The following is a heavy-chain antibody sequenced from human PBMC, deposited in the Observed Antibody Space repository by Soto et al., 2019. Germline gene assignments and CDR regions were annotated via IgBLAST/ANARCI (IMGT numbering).Heavy chain of an antibody. Sequence: GGSLRLSCAASGFTFSSYAMSWVRQAPGKGLEWVSAISGSGGSTYYADSVKGRFTISRDNSKNTLYLQMNSLRAEETAVYYCARGYCSSTSCYRYDYYYGMDVWGQGTTVTVSS. CDR3: ARGYCSSTSCYRYDYYYGMDV. D-gene: IGHD2-2*01. J-gene: IGHJ6*02. CDR1: GFTFSSYA. V-gene: IGHV3-23*01. CDR2: ISGSGGST.